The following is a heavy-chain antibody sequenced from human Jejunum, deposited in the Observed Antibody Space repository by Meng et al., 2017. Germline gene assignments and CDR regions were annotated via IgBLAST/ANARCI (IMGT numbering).Heavy chain of an antibody. CDR3: ARGVLERYFDY. D-gene: IGHD3-10*01. CDR2: VWHSGAT. CDR1: GDFTSSSDR. J-gene: IGHJ4*02. Sequence: HVHLRESGPGMVKPSGTLSLTCAVSGDFTSSSDRWTWVRQAPGRGLEWIGEVWHSGATYYNPSLESRLTISIDTSNNRFSLELSSATAADTAVYYCARGVLERYFDYWGQGALVTVSS. V-gene: IGHV4-4*02.